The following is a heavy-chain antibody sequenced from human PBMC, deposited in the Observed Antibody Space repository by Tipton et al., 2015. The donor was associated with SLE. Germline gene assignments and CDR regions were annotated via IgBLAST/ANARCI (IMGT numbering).Heavy chain of an antibody. CDR2: IYYSGST. CDR1: GGSFSGYY. D-gene: IGHD3-22*01. CDR3: ARWQYYYDSSGYFDY. J-gene: IGHJ4*02. Sequence: TLSLTCAVYGGSFSGYYWSWIRQHPGKGLEWIGYIYYSGSTYYNPSLKSRVTISVDTSKNQFSLKLSSVTAADTAVYYCARWQYYYDSSGYFDYWGQGTLVTVSS. V-gene: IGHV4-31*11.